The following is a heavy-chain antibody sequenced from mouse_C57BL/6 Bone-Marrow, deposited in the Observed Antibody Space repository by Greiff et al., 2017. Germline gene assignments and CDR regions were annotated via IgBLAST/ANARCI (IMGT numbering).Heavy chain of an antibody. J-gene: IGHJ2*01. CDR2: INPSTGGT. CDR1: GYSFTGYY. Sequence: EVKLMESGPELVKPGASVKISCKASGYSFTGYYMNWVKQSPEKSLEWIGEINPSTGGTTYNQKFKAKATLTVDKSSSTAYMQLKSLTSEDSAVYYCAKRGSYGNYYLDYWGQGTTLTVSS. V-gene: IGHV1-42*01. CDR3: AKRGSYGNYYLDY. D-gene: IGHD2-1*01.